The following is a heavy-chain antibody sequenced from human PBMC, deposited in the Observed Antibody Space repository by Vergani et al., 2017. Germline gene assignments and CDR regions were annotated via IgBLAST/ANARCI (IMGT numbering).Heavy chain of an antibody. Sequence: QVQLVQSGAEVKKPGASVKVSCKASGYTFTSYDINWVRQATGQGLEWMGWMNPNSGNTGYEQKFQGRVTMTRNTSISTAYMELSSLRSEDTAVYYCARGAYYDFWSGWNYYYYYYYYMDVWGKGTTVTVSS. D-gene: IGHD3-3*01. V-gene: IGHV1-8*01. CDR3: ARGAYYDFWSGWNYYYYYYYYMDV. CDR2: MNPNSGNT. CDR1: GYTFTSYD. J-gene: IGHJ6*03.